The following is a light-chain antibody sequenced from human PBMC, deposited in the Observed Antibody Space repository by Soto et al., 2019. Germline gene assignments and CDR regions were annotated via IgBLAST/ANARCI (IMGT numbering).Light chain of an antibody. J-gene: IGKJ5*01. V-gene: IGKV1-5*01. CDR1: QSISSW. CDR3: QQLYTLPFT. Sequence: DIQMTHSPSTLSASLGDRVTITCRASQSISSWLAWYQQKPGKAPKLLIYDASSLESGVPSRFSGSGSGTEFTLTISGLLPEDFAAYHCQQLYTLPFTFGQGTRLEIK. CDR2: DAS.